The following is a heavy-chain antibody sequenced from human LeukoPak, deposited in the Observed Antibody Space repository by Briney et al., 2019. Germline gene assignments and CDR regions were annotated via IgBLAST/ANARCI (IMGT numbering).Heavy chain of an antibody. CDR1: GFTVSGNY. Sequence: GGSLRLSCTVSGFTVSGNYMSWVRQAPGKGLEWVSVIYGGGSTYYADSVKGRFTISRDNAKNSLYLQMNSLRAEDTAVYYCARDPGINALDIWGQGTVVTVSS. CDR3: ARDPGINALDI. D-gene: IGHD1-1*01. V-gene: IGHV3-66*01. J-gene: IGHJ3*02. CDR2: IYGGGST.